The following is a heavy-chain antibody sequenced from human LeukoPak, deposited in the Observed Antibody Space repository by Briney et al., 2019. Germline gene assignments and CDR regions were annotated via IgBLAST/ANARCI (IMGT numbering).Heavy chain of an antibody. CDR3: AKDYSSNWFDS. V-gene: IGHV3-30*02. J-gene: IGHJ5*01. Sequence: PGGSLRLSCAASGFTFSSYAMHWVRQAPGKGLEWVAFIRYDGSDKYYADSVKGRFTISRDKSKSTLYLYMNSPRAEDTAVYYCAKDYSSNWFDSWGQGILLTVSS. CDR2: IRYDGSDK. CDR1: GFTFSSYA. D-gene: IGHD5-18*01.